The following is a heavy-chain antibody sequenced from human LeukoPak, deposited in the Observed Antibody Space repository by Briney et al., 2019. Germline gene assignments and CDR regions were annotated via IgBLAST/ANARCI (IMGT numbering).Heavy chain of an antibody. V-gene: IGHV1-3*01. D-gene: IGHD1-26*01. CDR3: ARDPGGSYASFDY. CDR1: GYTFTSYA. J-gene: IGHJ4*02. Sequence: ASVKVSCKASGYTFTSYAMHWVRQAPGQRLEWMGWINAGNGNTKYSQKFQGRVTITRDTSASTAYMELSSLRSEDTAVYYCARDPGGSYASFDYWGQGTLVTVSS. CDR2: INAGNGNT.